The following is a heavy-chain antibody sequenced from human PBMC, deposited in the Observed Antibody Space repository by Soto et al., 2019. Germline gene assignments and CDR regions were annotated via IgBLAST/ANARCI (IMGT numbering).Heavy chain of an antibody. CDR2: IYYSGST. J-gene: IGHJ6*02. CDR1: GGSISSYY. Sequence: PSETLSLTCTVSGGSISSYYWSWVRQTSGKGLEWIGYIYYSGSTNYNPSLKSRVTISPDTSKNQFSLKMSSVTAADTAVYYCARGPYFGGWKGPYYYGLDVWGQGTTVTVSS. CDR3: ARGPYFGGWKGPYYYGLDV. D-gene: IGHD6-19*01. V-gene: IGHV4-59*01.